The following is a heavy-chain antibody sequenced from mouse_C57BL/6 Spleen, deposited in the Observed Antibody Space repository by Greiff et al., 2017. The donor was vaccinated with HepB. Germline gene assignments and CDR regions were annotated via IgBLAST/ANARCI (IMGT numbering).Heavy chain of an antibody. Sequence: EVKLMESGPGLVKPSQSLSLTCSVTGYSITSCYYWNWIRQFPGNKLEWMGYISYDGSNNYNPSLKNRTSITRDTSKNQFFLKLNSVTTEDTATYYCARDYYGSSGNYWGQGTTLTVSS. J-gene: IGHJ2*01. V-gene: IGHV3-6*01. D-gene: IGHD1-1*01. CDR1: GYSITSCYY. CDR2: ISYDGSN. CDR3: ARDYYGSSGNY.